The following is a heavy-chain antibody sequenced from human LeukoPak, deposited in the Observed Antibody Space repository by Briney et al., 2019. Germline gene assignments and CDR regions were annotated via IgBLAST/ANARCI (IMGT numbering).Heavy chain of an antibody. Sequence: PSETLSLTCTVSGGSISSGGYYWSWIRQHPGKGLEWIEYIYDSGSTYDNPSLKSRVTISVDTSKNQFSLKLSSVTAADTAVYYCASNRLLLWFGEPSPGWFDPWGQGTLVTVSS. V-gene: IGHV4-31*03. CDR1: GGSISSGGYY. CDR3: ASNRLLLWFGEPSPGWFDP. D-gene: IGHD3-10*01. J-gene: IGHJ5*02. CDR2: IYDSGST.